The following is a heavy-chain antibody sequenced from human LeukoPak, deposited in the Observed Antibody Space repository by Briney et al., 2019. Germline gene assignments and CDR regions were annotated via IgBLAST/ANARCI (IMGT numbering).Heavy chain of an antibody. CDR1: GFTFSSFS. V-gene: IGHV3-21*01. Sequence: GGSLRLSCAASGFTFSSFSMNWVRQAPRKGLEWVSSISSSSSYIFYADSVKGRFTISRDNAKNSLFLQMNSLSAEDTAVYYCARDAGGLLALDYWGQGTLVTVSS. CDR3: ARDAGGLLALDY. D-gene: IGHD2-15*01. J-gene: IGHJ4*02. CDR2: ISSSSSYI.